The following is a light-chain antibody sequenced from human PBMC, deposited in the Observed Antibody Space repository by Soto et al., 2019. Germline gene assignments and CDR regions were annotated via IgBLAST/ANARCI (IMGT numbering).Light chain of an antibody. V-gene: IGKV3-20*01. CDR2: GAS. CDR3: QQYDSSPYT. CDR1: QSVSRNY. Sequence: IVLTQSPGTLSLSPGERATLSCRASQSVSRNYLAWYQQKPGQAPRLLIYGASNRATAFPDRFSGSGSGTDFTLTISRLEPEDFAVYYCQQYDSSPYTFGQGTELEIK. J-gene: IGKJ2*01.